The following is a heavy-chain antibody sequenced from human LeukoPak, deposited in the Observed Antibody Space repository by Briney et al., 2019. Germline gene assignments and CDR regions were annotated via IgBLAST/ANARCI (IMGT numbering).Heavy chain of an antibody. D-gene: IGHD3-10*01. CDR3: ARHGDYLDGSGTYYAPFDN. CDR2: MFYSGST. J-gene: IGHJ4*02. CDR1: GSSISSHSYY. V-gene: IGHV4-39*01. Sequence: SETLSLTCTVSGSSISSHSYYWGWIRQPPGKGLEWIGSMFYSGSTNYNPSLKRRVTISVDTSKNQFSLRLSSVTAADTAMYYCARHGDYLDGSGTYYAPFDNWGQGTLVTASS.